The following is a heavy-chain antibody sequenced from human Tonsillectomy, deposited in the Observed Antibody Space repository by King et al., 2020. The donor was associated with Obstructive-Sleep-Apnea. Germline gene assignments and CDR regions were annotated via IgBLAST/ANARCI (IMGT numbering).Heavy chain of an antibody. CDR3: ARGRSGSYYYFDY. J-gene: IGHJ4*02. V-gene: IGHV1-69*01. CDR1: GGSFNGYA. D-gene: IGHD1-26*01. Sequence: VQLVESGAEVKQPGSSVKVSCKASGGSFNGYAVNWVRQAPGQGLEWIGGIMPIFGSGNYAQKFQGRVTITADESTSTAFLELRSLRPDDTAVYSCARGRSGSYYYFDYWGQGTLVTVPS. CDR2: IMPIFGSG.